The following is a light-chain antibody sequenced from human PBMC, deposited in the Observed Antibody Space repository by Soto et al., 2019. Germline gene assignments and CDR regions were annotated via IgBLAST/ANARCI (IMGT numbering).Light chain of an antibody. V-gene: IGKV1-5*01. CDR1: QSISNR. CDR2: DAS. CDR3: QHYGGRWA. J-gene: IGKJ1*01. Sequence: DIQISQSASTVSASVGDRVTITCRASQSISNRLAWYQQKPGKAPKVVIYDASSLESGVPSRFSGSGSGTEFILTINSLQTDDFATYCCQHYGGRWAFGQGTKVDNK.